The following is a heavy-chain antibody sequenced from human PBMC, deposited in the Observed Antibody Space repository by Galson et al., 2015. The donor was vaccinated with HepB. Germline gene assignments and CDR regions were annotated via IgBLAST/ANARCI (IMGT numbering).Heavy chain of an antibody. CDR2: IWYDGSNK. CDR3: ARARGYSYGYGMGV. Sequence: SLRLSCAASGFTFSSYGMHWVRQAPGKGLEWVAVIWYDGSNKYYADSVKGRFTISRDNSKNTLYLQMNSLRAEDTAVYYCARARGYSYGYGMGVWGQGTTVTVSS. V-gene: IGHV3-33*08. D-gene: IGHD5-18*01. CDR1: GFTFSSYG. J-gene: IGHJ6*02.